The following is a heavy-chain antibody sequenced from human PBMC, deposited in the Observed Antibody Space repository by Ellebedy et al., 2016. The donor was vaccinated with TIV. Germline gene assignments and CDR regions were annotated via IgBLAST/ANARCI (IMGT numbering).Heavy chain of an antibody. CDR3: ARDLSGYSSGWYDY. Sequence: SETLSLTXTVSGGSISSYYWSWIRQPAGKGLEWIGRIYTSGSTNYNPSLKSRVTMSVDTSKNQFSLKLSSVTAADTAVYYCARDLSGYSSGWYDYWGQGTLVTVSS. J-gene: IGHJ4*02. D-gene: IGHD6-19*01. CDR1: GGSISSYY. CDR2: IYTSGST. V-gene: IGHV4-4*07.